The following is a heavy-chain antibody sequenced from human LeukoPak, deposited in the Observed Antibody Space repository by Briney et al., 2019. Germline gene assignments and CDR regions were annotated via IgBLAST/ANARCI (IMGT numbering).Heavy chain of an antibody. CDR3: ASHSSSWDAFDI. CDR2: IYYSGST. V-gene: IGHV4-30-4*01. D-gene: IGHD6-13*01. CDR1: GGSISSGDYY. J-gene: IGHJ3*02. Sequence: SETLSLTCTVSGGSISSGDYYWSWICQPPGKGLEWIGYIYYSGSTYYYPSLKSRVTISVDTSKNQFSLKLSSVTAADTAVYYCASHSSSWDAFDIWGQGTMVTVSS.